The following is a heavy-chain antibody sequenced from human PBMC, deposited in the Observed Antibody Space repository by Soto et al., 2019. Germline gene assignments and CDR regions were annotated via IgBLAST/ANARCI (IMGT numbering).Heavy chain of an antibody. CDR2: ISFDGSNT. D-gene: IGHD4-17*01. CDR3: ARDLRDDYVSVPLDY. J-gene: IGHJ4*02. Sequence: QVQLVESGGGVVQPGRSLRLSCAASGFTFSDYIMHWVRQAPGEGLERVAAISFDGSNTFEADSVKGRFIISRDNSKSTLYLQMNSLRAEDTAVYYCARDLRDDYVSVPLDYWGQGTLVTVSS. V-gene: IGHV3-33*01. CDR1: GFTFSDYI.